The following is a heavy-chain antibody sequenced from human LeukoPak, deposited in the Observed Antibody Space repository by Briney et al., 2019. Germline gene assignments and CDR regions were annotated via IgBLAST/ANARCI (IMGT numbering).Heavy chain of an antibody. Sequence: GGSLRLSCAASGFTFSNYAMSWVRQAPGKGLEWVSAISAGGHSTYYADSVKGRFTISRDNSKNTLFLQMNSLRAEDTAVYFCAKEEPTQFDPWGQGTLVTVSS. CDR3: AKEEPTQFDP. CDR1: GFTFSNYA. CDR2: ISAGGHST. D-gene: IGHD1-26*01. V-gene: IGHV3-23*01. J-gene: IGHJ5*02.